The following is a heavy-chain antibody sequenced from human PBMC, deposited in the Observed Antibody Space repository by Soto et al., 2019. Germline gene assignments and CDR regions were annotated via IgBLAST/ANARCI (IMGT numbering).Heavy chain of an antibody. V-gene: IGHV5-51*07. D-gene: IGHD3-16*01. J-gene: IGHJ6*02. CDR2: IYPGDSDT. Sequence: EESLKISCQGSGYSFASYWIGWVHQMPGKDLEWMGIIYPGDSDTRYSPSFQGQVTISADKSPRTAYLQWTSLKASDTALYYCARTRSFTLGFYYDGMDVWGQGTTVTVSS. CDR3: ARTRSFTLGFYYDGMDV. CDR1: GYSFASYW.